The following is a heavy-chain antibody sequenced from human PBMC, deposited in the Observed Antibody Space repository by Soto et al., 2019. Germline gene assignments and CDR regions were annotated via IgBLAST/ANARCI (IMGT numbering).Heavy chain of an antibody. CDR2: IYTSGST. CDR3: ARDGGIAAAVRDPLASYYYGMDV. CDR1: GGSISSYY. V-gene: IGHV4-4*07. D-gene: IGHD6-13*01. J-gene: IGHJ6*02. Sequence: KPSETLSLTCTVSGGSISSYYWSWIRQPAGKGLEWIGRIYTSGSTNYNPSLKSRVTMSVDTSKNQFSLKLSSVTAADTAVYYCARDGGIAAAVRDPLASYYYGMDVWGQGTTVTVSS.